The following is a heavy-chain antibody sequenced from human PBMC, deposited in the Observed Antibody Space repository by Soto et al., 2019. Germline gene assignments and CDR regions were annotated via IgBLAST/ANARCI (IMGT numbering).Heavy chain of an antibody. CDR3: VRSWIQPRFAL. D-gene: IGHD5-18*01. V-gene: IGHV3-48*02. CDR1: GFTFSSYS. J-gene: IGHJ2*01. Sequence: EVQLVESGGGLVQPGGSLRLSCAASGFTFSSYSMNWVRQAPGKGLEWVSYISSSSSTIYYADSVKGRFTISRDNDKYSLELHVNSLRDADTAVYCCVRSWIQPRFALWGRGPLVTVSS. CDR2: ISSSSSTI.